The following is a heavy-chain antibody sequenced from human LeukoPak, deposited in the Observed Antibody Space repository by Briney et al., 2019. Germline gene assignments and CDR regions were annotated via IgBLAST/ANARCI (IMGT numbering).Heavy chain of an antibody. CDR1: GGTFSSYA. Sequence: SVKVSCKASGGTFSSYAISWVRQAPGQGLEWMGGIIPIFGTANYAQKFQGRVTITADKSTSTAYMELSSLRSEDTAVYYCARGSGAVTTTHLSTLHYFDYWGPGTLVTVSS. J-gene: IGHJ4*02. CDR3: ARGSGAVTTTHLSTLHYFDY. D-gene: IGHD4-17*01. CDR2: IIPIFGTA. V-gene: IGHV1-69*06.